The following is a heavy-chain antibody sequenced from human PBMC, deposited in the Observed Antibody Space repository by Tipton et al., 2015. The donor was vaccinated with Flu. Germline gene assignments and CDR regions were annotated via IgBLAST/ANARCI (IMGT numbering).Heavy chain of an antibody. V-gene: IGHV1-69*01. D-gene: IGHD6-6*01. J-gene: IGHJ6*02. Sequence: QLVQSGAEVKKPGSSVKVSCKASGGTFSSYAISWVRQAPGQGLEWMGGIIPIFGTANYAQKFQGRVTITADESTSTAYMELGSLRSEDTAVYYCARALEYSSSSPYYYYGMDVWGQGTTVTVSS. CDR3: ARALEYSSSSPYYYYGMDV. CDR2: IIPIFGTA. CDR1: GGTFSSYA.